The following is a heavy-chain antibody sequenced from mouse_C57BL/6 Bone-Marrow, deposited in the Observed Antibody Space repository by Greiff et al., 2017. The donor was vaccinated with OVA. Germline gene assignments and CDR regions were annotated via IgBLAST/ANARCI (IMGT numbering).Heavy chain of an antibody. J-gene: IGHJ3*01. D-gene: IGHD1-1*01. CDR3: ARDGSSYLFAY. Sequence: QVQLKQPGAELVKPGASVKLSCKASGYTFTSYWMQWVKQRPGQGLEWIGEIDPSDSYTNYNQKFKGKATLTVDTSSSTAYMQLSSLTSEDSAVYYCARDGSSYLFAYWGQGTLVTVSA. CDR2: IDPSDSYT. CDR1: GYTFTSYW. V-gene: IGHV1-50*01.